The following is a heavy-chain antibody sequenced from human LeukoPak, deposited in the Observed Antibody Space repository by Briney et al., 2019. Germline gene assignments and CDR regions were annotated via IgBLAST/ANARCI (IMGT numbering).Heavy chain of an antibody. J-gene: IGHJ4*02. V-gene: IGHV1-69*04. CDR1: GGTFSSYA. Sequence: SVKVSCKASGGTFSSYAISWVRQAPGQGLEWMGRIIPILGIANYAQKFQGRVTITADKSTSTAYMELSSLRSEDAAVYYCARGDPIFGVGNFDYWGQGTLVTVSS. CDR3: ARGDPIFGVGNFDY. D-gene: IGHD3-3*01. CDR2: IIPILGIA.